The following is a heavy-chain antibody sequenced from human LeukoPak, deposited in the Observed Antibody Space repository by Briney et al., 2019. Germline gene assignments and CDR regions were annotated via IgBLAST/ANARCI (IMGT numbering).Heavy chain of an antibody. CDR1: GFTFTNCV. Sequence: QSGGSLRLSCAASGFTFTNCVMTWVRQAPGKGLEWLSGISVSGADTYYADSVKGRFTISRDNSKNTVSLRLNSLRAEDSAIYYCASRKEYSTSSVFYWGQGTLVTVSS. V-gene: IGHV3-23*01. D-gene: IGHD6-6*01. CDR2: ISVSGADT. CDR3: ASRKEYSTSSVFY. J-gene: IGHJ4*02.